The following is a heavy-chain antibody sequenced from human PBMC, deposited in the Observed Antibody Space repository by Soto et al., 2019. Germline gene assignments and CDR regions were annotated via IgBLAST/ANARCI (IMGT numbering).Heavy chain of an antibody. CDR1: GFTVSNDY. D-gene: IGHD2-15*01. V-gene: IGHV3-66*04. Sequence: EVQLVESGGGLVQPGGSLRLSCAASGFTVSNDYMSWVRQAPGKGLEWVSVIYATGTTYHADSVRGRFTISRDNSEHTLSLQTNSLRAEDTAVYYCTRLHTSHGCYAFAYWGQGALVTVSS. CDR2: IYATGTT. CDR3: TRLHTSHGCYAFAY. J-gene: IGHJ4*02.